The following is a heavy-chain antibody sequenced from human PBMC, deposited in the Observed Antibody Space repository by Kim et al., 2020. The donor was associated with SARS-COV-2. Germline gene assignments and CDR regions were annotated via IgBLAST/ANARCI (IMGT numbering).Heavy chain of an antibody. CDR1: GFTFSNYA. Sequence: GGSLRLSCAASGFTFSNYAMCWVRRAPGKGLEWVSGISGDAASTFYADSVKGRFSISRDNSKNTLFVQMNSLRAEDTAVYYCAKGVYGGNRGGAFDTWGQGTMVTVSS. CDR2: ISGDAAST. D-gene: IGHD2-15*01. J-gene: IGHJ3*02. V-gene: IGHV3-23*01. CDR3: AKGVYGGNRGGAFDT.